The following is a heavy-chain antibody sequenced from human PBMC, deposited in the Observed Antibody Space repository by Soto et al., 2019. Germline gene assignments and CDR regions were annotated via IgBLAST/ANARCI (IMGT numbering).Heavy chain of an antibody. CDR2: IGTLSDT. Sequence: EVQLVESGGGLVQPGGCLRLSCAASGFTFSSYDMHWIRQSKEKGLEWVSAIGTLSDTFYPDSVRGRFTISRENAKNYLYLQMTSLRVEDTAVYYCVRMLPGGWVGPFDQWGQGTLVTVSS. J-gene: IGHJ4*02. CDR3: VRMLPGGWVGPFDQ. CDR1: GFTFSSYD. V-gene: IGHV3-13*01. D-gene: IGHD2-15*01.